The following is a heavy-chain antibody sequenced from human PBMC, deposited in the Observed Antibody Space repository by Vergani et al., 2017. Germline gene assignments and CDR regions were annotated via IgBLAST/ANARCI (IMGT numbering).Heavy chain of an antibody. J-gene: IGHJ3*02. Sequence: QVQLQESGPGLVKPSETLSLTCTVSGGSISSYHWSWIRQPPGKGLEWIGYIYYSGSTNYNPSLKSRVTISVDTSKNQFSLKLSSVTAADTAVYYCASQDIAVAGTGIWAFDIWGQGTMVTVSS. V-gene: IGHV4-59*01. CDR3: ASQDIAVAGTGIWAFDI. CDR2: IYYSGST. D-gene: IGHD6-19*01. CDR1: GGSISSYH.